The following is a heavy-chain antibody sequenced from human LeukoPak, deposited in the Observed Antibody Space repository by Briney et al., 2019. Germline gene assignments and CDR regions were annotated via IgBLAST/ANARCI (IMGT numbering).Heavy chain of an antibody. V-gene: IGHV3-48*01. CDR2: TSGSSGSTI. Sequence: PGGSLRLSCKASGFTFSRYGMNWVRQAPGRGLEWLSYTSGSSGSTIYYAQSVRGRFTISRDDAKNTLYLRMNSLRADDTAVYFCARDKIQWLRYSYFDYWGQGVLVTVSS. CDR3: ARDKIQWLRYSYFDY. D-gene: IGHD5-12*01. CDR1: GFTFSRYG. J-gene: IGHJ4*02.